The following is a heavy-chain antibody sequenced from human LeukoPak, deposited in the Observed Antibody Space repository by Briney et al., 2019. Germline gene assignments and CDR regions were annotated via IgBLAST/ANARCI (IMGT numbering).Heavy chain of an antibody. J-gene: IGHJ5*02. Sequence: SETLSLTCTVSGGSISSSSYYWGWIRQPPGKGLEWIGSIYHSGSTYYNPTLKSRVTISVDTSKNQFSLKLSSVTAADTAVYYCAREGTAAGNWFDPWGQGTLVTVSS. D-gene: IGHD6-13*01. V-gene: IGHV4-39*07. CDR2: IYHSGST. CDR1: GGSISSSSYY. CDR3: AREGTAAGNWFDP.